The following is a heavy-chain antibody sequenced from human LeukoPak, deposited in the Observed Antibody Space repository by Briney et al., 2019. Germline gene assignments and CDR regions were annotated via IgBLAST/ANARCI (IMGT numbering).Heavy chain of an antibody. CDR2: IIPIFGTP. CDR3: ARGDYYDSSGLFDY. D-gene: IGHD3-22*01. V-gene: IGHV1-69*06. J-gene: IGHJ4*02. Sequence: ASVKVSCKASGGTFSRYAISWVRQAPGQGLEWMGRIIPIFGTPNYAQKFQGRVTISADKSTNTAYMEVTGLRSEDTAVYYCARGDYYDSSGLFDYWGQGTLVTVSS. CDR1: GGTFSRYA.